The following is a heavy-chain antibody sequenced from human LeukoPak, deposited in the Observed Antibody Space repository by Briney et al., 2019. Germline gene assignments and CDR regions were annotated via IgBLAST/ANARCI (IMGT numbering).Heavy chain of an antibody. CDR1: GYSFSNYW. J-gene: IGHJ5*02. D-gene: IGHD4-17*01. CDR3: ARVGTQYDYGQLPVDP. Sequence: GESLKISCKGSGYSFSNYWIGWVRQMPGKGLEWMGIILPGDSDIRYSPSFEGQVTISADKSVNAAYLQWSSLKASDTAIYYCARVGTQYDYGQLPVDPWGQGTLVTVSS. CDR2: ILPGDSDI. V-gene: IGHV5-51*01.